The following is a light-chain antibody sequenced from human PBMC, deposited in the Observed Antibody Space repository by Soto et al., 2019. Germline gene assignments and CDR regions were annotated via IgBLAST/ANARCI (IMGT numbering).Light chain of an antibody. Sequence: SYELTQPPSVSVAPGQTARITCGGNNIGGKSVHWYQQKPGQAPVLVVYDDSDRPSGIPDRFSGSNPGDTATLTIRRVEAGDEADYYCHVWDSSSDHYVFGTGTKVTV. V-gene: IGLV3-21*02. CDR2: DDS. CDR1: NIGGKS. CDR3: HVWDSSSDHYV. J-gene: IGLJ1*01.